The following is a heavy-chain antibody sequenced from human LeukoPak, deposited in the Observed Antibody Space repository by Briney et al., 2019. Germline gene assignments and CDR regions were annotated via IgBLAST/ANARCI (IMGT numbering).Heavy chain of an antibody. CDR1: GFAFSDYY. CDR3: ARVAAAWAN. J-gene: IGHJ4*02. Sequence: GGSLRLSCAASGFAFSDYYMTWIRQAPGKGLEWISYISSSGNTRYYADSVKGRFTVSRDNAKNSLYLQMNSLRAEDTAVYYCARVAAAWANWGQGTLVTVSS. V-gene: IGHV3-11*04. CDR2: ISSSGNTR. D-gene: IGHD2-15*01.